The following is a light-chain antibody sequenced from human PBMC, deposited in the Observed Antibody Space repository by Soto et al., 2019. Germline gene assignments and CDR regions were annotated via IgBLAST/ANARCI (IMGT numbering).Light chain of an antibody. CDR3: QQYNNWPWT. J-gene: IGKJ1*01. V-gene: IGKV3-15*01. Sequence: THSPCTLSLSPVERATLSCMASQSVSSNLAWYQQKPGQAPRLLIYGASTRATGIPARFSGSGSGTEFTLTISSLQSEDFAVYYCQQYNNWPWTFGQGTKVDIK. CDR1: QSVSSN. CDR2: GAS.